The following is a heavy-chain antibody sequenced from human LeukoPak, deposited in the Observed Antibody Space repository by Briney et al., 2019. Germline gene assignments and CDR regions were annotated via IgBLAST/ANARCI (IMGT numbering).Heavy chain of an antibody. Sequence: PSETLSLTCTVSGGSIISSSSYWGWIRQPPGKGLEWNGSIYSSGSTYYNPSLKNRVTISVDTSKNQFSLKLSSVTAADTAMYYCARRVDTAFGSDFDYWGQGTLVTVSS. V-gene: IGHV4-39*01. CDR2: IYSSGST. CDR3: ARRVDTAFGSDFDY. J-gene: IGHJ4*02. CDR1: GGSIISSSSY. D-gene: IGHD5-18*01.